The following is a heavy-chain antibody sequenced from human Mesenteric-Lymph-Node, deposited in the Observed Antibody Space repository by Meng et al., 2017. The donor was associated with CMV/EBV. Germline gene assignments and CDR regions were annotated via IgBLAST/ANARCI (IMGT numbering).Heavy chain of an antibody. CDR2: IYYSGDT. D-gene: IGHD2-2*01. CDR3: ARGIIVVVPAAADPYCYVNL. V-gene: IGHV4-31*02. J-gene: IGHJ2*01. Sequence: GRSFWTWIRQHPGKGLEWIGHIYYSGDTYYNPSLKSRTTISVDTSKNQFSLNLSSVTAADTAVYFCARGIIVVVPAAADPYCYVNLWGRGTLVTVSS. CDR1: GRSF.